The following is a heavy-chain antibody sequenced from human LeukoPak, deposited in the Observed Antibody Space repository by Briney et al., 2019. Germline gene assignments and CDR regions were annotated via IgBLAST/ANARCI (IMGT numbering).Heavy chain of an antibody. V-gene: IGHV6-1*01. CDR3: ARDLNGYSSSWDLGLRYYFDY. CDR2: TYYRSNLYN. D-gene: IGHD6-13*01. CDR1: GDSVSSNSAA. Sequence: SQTLSLTCALSGDSVSSNSAAWNWIRQSPSRGLEWLGRTYYRSNLYNDYAVSVKSRITINPDTSKNQFSLQLNSVTPEDTAVYYCARDLNGYSSSWDLGLRYYFDYWGQGTLVTVSS. J-gene: IGHJ4*02.